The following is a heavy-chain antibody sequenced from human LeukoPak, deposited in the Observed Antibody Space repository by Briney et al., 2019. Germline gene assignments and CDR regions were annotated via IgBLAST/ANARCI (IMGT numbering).Heavy chain of an antibody. Sequence: PGGSLRLSCAASGFTFSSDGMHWVRQAPGKGLEWVAVISYDGSNKYYADSVKGRFTISRDNSKNTLYLQMNSLRAEDTAVYYCAKVVVPAASGYSYGPLYYYGMDVWGQGTTVTVSS. D-gene: IGHD5-18*01. CDR3: AKVVVPAASGYSYGPLYYYGMDV. CDR1: GFTFSSDG. V-gene: IGHV3-30*18. CDR2: ISYDGSNK. J-gene: IGHJ6*02.